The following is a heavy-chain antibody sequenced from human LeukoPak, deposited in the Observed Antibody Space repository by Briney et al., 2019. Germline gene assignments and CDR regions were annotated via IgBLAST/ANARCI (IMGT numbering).Heavy chain of an antibody. V-gene: IGHV3-23*01. D-gene: IGHD3-16*01. CDR3: AKASWVSSTDAVR. CDR1: GLGFSSFA. J-gene: IGHJ4*02. CDR2: KRGNGET. Sequence: GRTLSLSCAASGLGFSSFAMSWVRQGPARGVEWVLSKRGNGETLYADSVKGRFTLSSDSSRNTVYFQLNNLRVEDTAIYYCAKASWVSSTDAVRWGQGTLVTVSS.